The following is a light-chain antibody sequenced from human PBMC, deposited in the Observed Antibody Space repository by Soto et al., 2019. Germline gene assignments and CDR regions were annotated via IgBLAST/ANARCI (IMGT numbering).Light chain of an antibody. Sequence: QSVLTQPRSVSGSPGQSVTISCTGTNSDVGGYNYVSWYQQYPGKAPKLMISGVSERPSGVPDRFSGSKSGNTASLTISGLQAEDEADYYCSSYAGSNNLHVLFGGGTKLTVL. CDR3: SSYAGSNNLHVL. J-gene: IGLJ2*01. V-gene: IGLV2-11*01. CDR1: NSDVGGYNY. CDR2: GVS.